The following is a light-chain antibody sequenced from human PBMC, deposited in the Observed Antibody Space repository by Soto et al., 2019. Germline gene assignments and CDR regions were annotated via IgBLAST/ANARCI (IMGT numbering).Light chain of an antibody. CDR1: SSDVGAYNY. CDR2: EVT. V-gene: IGLV2-8*01. Sequence: QSALTQPPSASGSPGQSVTISCTGTSSDVGAYNYVCWYQQHPGKAPKLIISEVTKRPSGVPDRFSGSKPGNTASLTVTGLQADDEADYYCSSYAGSNNPWVFGGGTKLTVL. J-gene: IGLJ3*02. CDR3: SSYAGSNNPWV.